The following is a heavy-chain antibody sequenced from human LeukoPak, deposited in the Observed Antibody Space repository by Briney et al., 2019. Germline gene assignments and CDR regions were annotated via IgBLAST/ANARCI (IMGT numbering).Heavy chain of an antibody. CDR1: GFTFSSYV. J-gene: IGHJ4*02. V-gene: IGHV3-33*01. CDR2: IWNDGSKS. D-gene: IGHD6-19*01. CDR3: ARFRSGWYMDY. Sequence: PGGSLRLSCAASGFTFSSYVMHWVRQAPGKGLEWVAVIWNDGSKSNYPDSVKGRFTISRDDSKNTLFLQMSSLRVEDTAVYYCARFRSGWYMDYWGQGTLVTVSS.